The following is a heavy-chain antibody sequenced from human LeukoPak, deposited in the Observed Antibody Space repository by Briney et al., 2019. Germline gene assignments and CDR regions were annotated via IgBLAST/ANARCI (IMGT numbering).Heavy chain of an antibody. J-gene: IGHJ6*02. D-gene: IGHD1-1*01. Sequence: GGSLRLSCAASGFTFSSYGMHWVRQAPGKGLEWVAVISYDGSNKYYADSVKGRFTISRDNSKNTLYLQMNSLRAEDTAVYYCAREVQSHYYYGMDVWGQGTTVTVSS. CDR1: GFTFSSYG. CDR2: ISYDGSNK. CDR3: AREVQSHYYYGMDV. V-gene: IGHV3-30*03.